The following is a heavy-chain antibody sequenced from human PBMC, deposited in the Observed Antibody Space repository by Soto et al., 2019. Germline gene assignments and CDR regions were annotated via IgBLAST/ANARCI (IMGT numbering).Heavy chain of an antibody. CDR1: GFSLTTSGMG. J-gene: IGHJ5*02. CDR2: IYWDDDK. D-gene: IGHD2-15*01. Sequence: QITLKESGPTLVKPTQTLTLTCTFSGFSLTTSGMGVGWIRQPPGRALEWLALIYWDDDKRYGPSLKSRLPITKDAAKNQVALKMTHMDPVDTATYCCVRRRRLCDGCTCYYSWFDPWGQGALVTVSS. CDR3: VRRRRLCDGCTCYYSWFDP. V-gene: IGHV2-5*05.